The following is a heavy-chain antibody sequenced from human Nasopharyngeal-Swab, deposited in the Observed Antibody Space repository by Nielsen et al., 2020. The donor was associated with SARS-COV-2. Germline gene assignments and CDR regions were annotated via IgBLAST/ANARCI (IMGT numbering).Heavy chain of an antibody. D-gene: IGHD3-16*02. J-gene: IGHJ4*02. CDR2: ISAYNGNT. V-gene: IGHV1-18*01. Sequence: ASVKVSCKASGYTFTSYGISWVRQAPGQGLEWMGWISAYNGNTNYARKLQGRVTMTTDTSTSTAYMELRSLRSDDTAVYYCARDLEQTYYDYVWGSYRPFDYWGQGTLVTVSS. CDR1: GYTFTSYG. CDR3: ARDLEQTYYDYVWGSYRPFDY.